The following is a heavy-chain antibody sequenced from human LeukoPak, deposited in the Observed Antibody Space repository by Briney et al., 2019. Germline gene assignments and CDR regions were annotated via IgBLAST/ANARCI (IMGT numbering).Heavy chain of an antibody. CDR2: ISGSGGST. CDR3: ANDWYYYGSGSLYFDY. V-gene: IGHV3-23*01. CDR1: GFTFSSYA. J-gene: IGHJ4*02. Sequence: GGSLRLSCAASGFTFSSYAMSWVRQAPGKGLEWVSAISGSGGSTYYADSVKGRFTISRDNSKNTLYLQMNSLRAEDTAVYYCANDWYYYGSGSLYFDYWVQGTLVTVSS. D-gene: IGHD3-10*01.